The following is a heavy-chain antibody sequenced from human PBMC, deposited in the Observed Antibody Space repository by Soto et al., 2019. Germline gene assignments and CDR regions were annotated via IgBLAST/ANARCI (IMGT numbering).Heavy chain of an antibody. CDR1: GGSISSGGYY. Sequence: QVQLQESGPGLVKPSQTLSLTCTVSGGSISSGGYYWSWIRQHPGKGLEWIGYIYYSGSTYYNPCRNSRVTISVDTSKNHFSLKLSSVTAADTAVYYCARSITIFVVVIPPFDYWGQGTLVTVSS. J-gene: IGHJ4*02. D-gene: IGHD3-3*01. CDR2: IYYSGST. V-gene: IGHV4-31*03. CDR3: ARSITIFVVVIPPFDY.